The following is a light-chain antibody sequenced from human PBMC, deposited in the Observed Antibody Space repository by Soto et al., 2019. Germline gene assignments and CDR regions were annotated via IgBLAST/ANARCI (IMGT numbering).Light chain of an antibody. CDR3: PLA. J-gene: IGKJ4*01. CDR1: QRISSSS. CDR2: GAS. Sequence: EIVLTQSPGTPYLSTGERVTLSCRASQRISSSSLAWYQQRPGQAPRLLISGASNRPTGIPDRFCGSVSGTDFTLTVSRLDPEDFAVYYSPLAFGGGTKVEIK. V-gene: IGKV3-20*01.